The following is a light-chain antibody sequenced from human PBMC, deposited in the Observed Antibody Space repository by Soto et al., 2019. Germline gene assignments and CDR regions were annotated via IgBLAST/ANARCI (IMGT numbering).Light chain of an antibody. J-gene: IGKJ1*01. CDR3: QQYYSYPPT. CDR2: AAS. V-gene: IGKV1-8*01. CDR1: QGISSY. Sequence: IQMTQSPSAMSASLGDRVTITCRASQGISSYLAWYQQKPGKAPKLLIYAASTLQSGVPSRFSGSGSGTDFTLTISCLQSEDFATYYCQQYYSYPPTFGQGTKVEIK.